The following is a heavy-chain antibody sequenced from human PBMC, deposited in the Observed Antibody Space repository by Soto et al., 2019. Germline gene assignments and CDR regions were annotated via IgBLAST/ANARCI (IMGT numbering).Heavy chain of an antibody. V-gene: IGHV3-33*01. CDR3: ARQIFGVDLYYFDY. D-gene: IGHD3-3*01. CDR2: IWYDGSNK. CDR1: GFTFSSYG. Sequence: QVQLVESGGGVVQPGRSLRLSCAPSGFTFSSYGMHWVRQAPGKGLEWVAVIWYDGSNKYYADSVKGRFTISRDNSKNTLYLQMNSLRAEDTAVYYCARQIFGVDLYYFDYWGQGTLVTVSS. J-gene: IGHJ4*02.